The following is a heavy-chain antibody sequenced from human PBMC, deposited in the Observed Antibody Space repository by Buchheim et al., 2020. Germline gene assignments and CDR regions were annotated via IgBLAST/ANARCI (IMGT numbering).Heavy chain of an antibody. J-gene: IGHJ4*02. Sequence: QITLKESGPTLVKPTQTLTLTCTFSGFSLSTSGVGVGWIRQPPGKALEWLALIYWDDDKRYSPSLKSRLSITKDTSKNQVVLTMTNMDPVDTATYYCAHSYSSGWYLGVGYFDYWGQGTL. CDR1: GFSLSTSGVG. V-gene: IGHV2-5*02. CDR2: IYWDDDK. D-gene: IGHD6-19*01. CDR3: AHSYSSGWYLGVGYFDY.